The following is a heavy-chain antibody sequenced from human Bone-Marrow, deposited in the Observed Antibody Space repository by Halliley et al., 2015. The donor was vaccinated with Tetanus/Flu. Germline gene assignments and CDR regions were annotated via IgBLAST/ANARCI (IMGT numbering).Heavy chain of an antibody. CDR1: GGSISSYY. D-gene: IGHD3-10*01. CDR2: VSYTGHT. CDR3: AGGMIRGVITWHFEL. V-gene: IGHV4-59*01. Sequence: TLSLTCTLSGGSISSYYWSWIRQPPGKSLERIGSVSYTGHTNYSPSLKSRVTISVDTSKNHFSLHLSSVTAADTAVYYCAGGMIRGVITWHFELWGPGALVPVS. J-gene: IGHJ2*01.